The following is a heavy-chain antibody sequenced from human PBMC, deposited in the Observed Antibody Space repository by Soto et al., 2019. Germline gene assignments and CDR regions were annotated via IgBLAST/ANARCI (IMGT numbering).Heavy chain of an antibody. D-gene: IGHD2-2*02. CDR1: GFTFSSYA. J-gene: IGHJ4*02. CDR2: ISGSGGST. V-gene: IGHV3-23*01. CDR3: AKVGGTSHPPIPVDD. Sequence: EVQLLESGGGLVQPGGSLRLSCAASGFTFSSYAMNWVRQAPGEGLEWVSAISGSGGSTYYADSVKGRFTISRDNSKNTLYLQVNSLRAEDTALYYCAKVGGTSHPPIPVDDWGQGTLVTVSS.